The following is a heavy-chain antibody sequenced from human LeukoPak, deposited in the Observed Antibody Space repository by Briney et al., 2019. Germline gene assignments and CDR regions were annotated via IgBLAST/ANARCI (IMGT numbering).Heavy chain of an antibody. CDR1: GFSFSINA. V-gene: IGHV3-23*01. D-gene: IGHD6-19*01. CDR3: AKKNGGGWPTIFFDY. Sequence: PGGSLRLSCVASGFSFSINAMIWVRQAPGKGLEWVSGISGIGDTLFYSDPVKGRFTISRDNSKNTVYLQMNSLSVEDSAVYYCAKKNGGGWPTIFFDYWGQGILVTVSS. J-gene: IGHJ4*02. CDR2: ISGIGDTL.